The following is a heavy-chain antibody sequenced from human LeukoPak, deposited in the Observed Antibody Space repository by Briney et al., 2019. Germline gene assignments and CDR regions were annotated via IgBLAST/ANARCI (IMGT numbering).Heavy chain of an antibody. J-gene: IGHJ5*02. CDR1: GSIFTNYW. CDR2: IYPGDSDT. CDR3: ARRGPAADWFDP. D-gene: IGHD6-13*01. V-gene: IGHV5-51*01. Sequence: PGESLKISCKASGSIFTNYWIGWVRQMPGKGLEWMGIIYPGDSDTRYSPSFQGQVTISADKSTSTAYLQWNSLKASDTAMYYCARRGPAADWFDPWGQGTLVTVSS.